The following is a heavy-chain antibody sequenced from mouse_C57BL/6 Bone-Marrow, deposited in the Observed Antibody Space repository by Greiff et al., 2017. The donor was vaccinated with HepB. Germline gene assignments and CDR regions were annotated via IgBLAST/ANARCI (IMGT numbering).Heavy chain of an antibody. CDR2: ISSGGDYI. V-gene: IGHV5-9-1*02. J-gene: IGHJ1*03. CDR3: TKVLAAFDV. D-gene: IGHD1-3*01. CDR1: GFTFSSYA. Sequence: VQLKESGEGLVKPGGSLKLSCAASGFTFSSYAISWVRQTPEKRLEWVAYISSGGDYIYYADTVKGRFTISRDNARNTLYLQMSSLKSEDTAMYYCTKVLAAFDVWGTGTTVTVSS.